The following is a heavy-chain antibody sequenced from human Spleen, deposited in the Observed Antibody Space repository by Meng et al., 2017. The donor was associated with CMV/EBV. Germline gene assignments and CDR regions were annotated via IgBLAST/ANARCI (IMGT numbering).Heavy chain of an antibody. CDR2: IDWSGDSV. D-gene: IGHD2-15*01. J-gene: IGHJ4*02. CDR3: AKATCSGGSCAGLDY. Sequence: GGSLRLSYAASGFTFDNYAMHWVRQPPGKGLEWVSGIDWSGDSVVYGDSVKGRFTISRDNAKNSLYLQMHSLGAEDTAFYYCAKATCSGGSCAGLDYWGQGALVTVSS. CDR1: GFTFDNYA. V-gene: IGHV3-9*01.